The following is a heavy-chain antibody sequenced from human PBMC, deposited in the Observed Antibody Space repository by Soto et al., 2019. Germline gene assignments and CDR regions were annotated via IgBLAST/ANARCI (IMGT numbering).Heavy chain of an antibody. CDR3: ARALNSGSYFDY. V-gene: IGHV3-30-3*01. CDR1: GFTFSNYA. J-gene: IGHJ4*02. D-gene: IGHD1-26*01. Sequence: QVQLVESGGGVVQSGRSLRLSCAASGFTFSNYALHWVRQAPGKGLEWVAVISYDGNHKYYTDSVKGRFTISKDNSKNTLYLQMNSLRAEDTAVYYCARALNSGSYFDYWGQGTLVTVSS. CDR2: ISYDGNHK.